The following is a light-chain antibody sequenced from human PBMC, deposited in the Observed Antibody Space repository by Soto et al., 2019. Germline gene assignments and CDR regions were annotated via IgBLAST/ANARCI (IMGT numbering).Light chain of an antibody. CDR2: GAT. J-gene: IGKJ2*01. CDR1: QGITTY. CDR3: QQSYNTPYT. Sequence: DIQMTQSPSSLSASVGDRVTITCRASQGITTYLNWYQQRPGKAPKVLIYGATSLQSGVPSRFSGSGSGTDFTLTISSLQPEDFASYYCQQSYNTPYTFGQGTKLKIK. V-gene: IGKV1-39*01.